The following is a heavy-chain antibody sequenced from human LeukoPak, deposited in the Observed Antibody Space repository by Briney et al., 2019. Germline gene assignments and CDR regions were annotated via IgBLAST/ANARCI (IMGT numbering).Heavy chain of an antibody. CDR3: ARDGTLGGRTFDY. CDR2: IKQDGSEK. J-gene: IGHJ4*02. V-gene: IGHV3-7*01. CDR1: GFTFSSYW. Sequence: GGSLRLSCAASGFTFSSYWMSWVRQAPGKGLEGVANIKQDGSEKYYVDSVKGRFTISRDNAKNSLYLQMNSLRAEDTAVYYCARDGTLGGRTFDYWGQGTLVTVSS. D-gene: IGHD3-10*01.